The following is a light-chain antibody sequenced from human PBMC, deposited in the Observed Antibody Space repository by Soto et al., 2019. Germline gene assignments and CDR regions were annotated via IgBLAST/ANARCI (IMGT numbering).Light chain of an antibody. CDR3: QQYGSSPSIT. J-gene: IGKJ5*01. CDR1: QSVSTNY. CDR2: GAS. Sequence: DIVLTRSPGTLSMSPGERATLSCRASQSVSTNYLAWYQQKPGRAPRLLIYGASSRVTGIPGRFSGSGSGTDFTLTISRLEPEDFAVYYCQQYGSSPSITFGQGTRLEIK. V-gene: IGKV3-20*01.